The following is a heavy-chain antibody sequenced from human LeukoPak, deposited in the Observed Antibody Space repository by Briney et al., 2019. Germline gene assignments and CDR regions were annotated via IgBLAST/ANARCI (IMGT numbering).Heavy chain of an antibody. CDR1: GGSISSVSYY. Sequence: PSQTLSLTCTVSGGSISSVSYYWSWIREPAGKGLEWIGRIYTSGSTNYNPPLKSRVPLSVDTSKNQFSLKLSSVTAADTAVYYCARDNARYSGYDFYYWGQGTLDTVSS. CDR2: IYTSGST. J-gene: IGHJ4*02. V-gene: IGHV4-61*02. CDR3: ARDNARYSGYDFYY. D-gene: IGHD5-12*01.